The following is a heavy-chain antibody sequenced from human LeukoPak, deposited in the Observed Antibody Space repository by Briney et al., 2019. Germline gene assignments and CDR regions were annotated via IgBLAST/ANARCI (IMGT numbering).Heavy chain of an antibody. CDR1: GYTLTELS. J-gene: IGHJ4*02. CDR2: FDPEDGET. Sequence: ASVKVSCKVSGYTLTELSMHWVRQAPGKGPEWMGGFDPEDGETIYAQKFQGRVTMTEDTSTDTAYMELSSLRSEDTAVYYCATFRITMIVVAPRYFDYWGQGTLVTVSS. V-gene: IGHV1-24*01. CDR3: ATFRITMIVVAPRYFDY. D-gene: IGHD3-22*01.